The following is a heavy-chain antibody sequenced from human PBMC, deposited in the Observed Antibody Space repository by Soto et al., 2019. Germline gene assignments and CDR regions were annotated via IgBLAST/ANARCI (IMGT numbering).Heavy chain of an antibody. D-gene: IGHD4-17*01. J-gene: IGHJ4*02. CDR1: GFTFSSYS. CDR2: ISSSSSYI. Sequence: GGSLRLSCAASGFTFSSYSMNWVRQAPGKGLEWVSSISSSSSYIYYADSVKGRFTISRDNAKNSLYLQMNSLRAEDTAVYYCARDWVTTSEYFDYWGQGTLVTVSS. V-gene: IGHV3-21*01. CDR3: ARDWVTTSEYFDY.